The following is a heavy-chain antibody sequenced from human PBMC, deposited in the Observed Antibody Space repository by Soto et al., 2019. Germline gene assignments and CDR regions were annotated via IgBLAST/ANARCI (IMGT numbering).Heavy chain of an antibody. Sequence: QLQLQESGPGLVKPSETLSLTCTVSGGSISSSSYYWGWIRQPPGKGLEWIGSIYYSGSTYYNPPLKSRVPISVDTSKNRFSLKLSSVTAADTAVYYCARPLYSGSYFAFDLWGQGTMVTVSS. CDR3: ARPLYSGSYFAFDL. CDR1: GGSISSSSYY. V-gene: IGHV4-39*01. CDR2: IYYSGST. D-gene: IGHD1-26*01. J-gene: IGHJ3*01.